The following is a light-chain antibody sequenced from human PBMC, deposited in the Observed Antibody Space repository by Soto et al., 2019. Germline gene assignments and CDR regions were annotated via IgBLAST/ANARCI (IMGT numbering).Light chain of an antibody. V-gene: IGLV1-40*01. CDR2: SNS. CDR1: SSNIGAGYD. J-gene: IGLJ2*01. Sequence: QAVVTQPPSVSGAPGQRVTISCTGSSSNIGAGYDVHWYQQLPGTAPKLLIYSNSNRPSGVPDRFSGSKSGTSASLAITGLQAEDEADYYCQSYDSSLSAYVFGGGTKLTVL. CDR3: QSYDSSLSAYV.